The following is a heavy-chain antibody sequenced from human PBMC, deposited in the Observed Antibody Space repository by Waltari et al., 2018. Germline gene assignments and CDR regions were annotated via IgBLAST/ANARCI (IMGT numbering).Heavy chain of an antibody. CDR1: GYTFTGYY. V-gene: IGHV1-2*06. J-gene: IGHJ4*02. D-gene: IGHD5-12*01. CDR2: INPNSGGT. Sequence: QVQLVQSGAEVKKPGASVKVSCKASGYTFTGYYMHCVRQAPGQGLEWMGRINPNSGGTNYAQKFQGRVTMTRDTSISTAYMELSRLRSDDTAVYYCARDRDGYNYGYFDYWGQGTLVTVSS. CDR3: ARDRDGYNYGYFDY.